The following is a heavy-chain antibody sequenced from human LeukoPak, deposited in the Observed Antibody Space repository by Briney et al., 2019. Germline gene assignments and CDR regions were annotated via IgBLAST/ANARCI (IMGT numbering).Heavy chain of an antibody. CDR3: ARGYGSYSASYNWFDP. D-gene: IGHD1-26*01. V-gene: IGHV4-4*07. Sequence: PSETLSLTCTVSGGSISSYYWSWIRQPAGKGLEWIGRIYTSGSSNYNPSLKSRVTMSLDTSKNQFSLKLSSVTAADTAVYYCARGYGSYSASYNWFDPWGQGTLVTVSS. CDR1: GGSISSYY. CDR2: IYTSGSS. J-gene: IGHJ5*02.